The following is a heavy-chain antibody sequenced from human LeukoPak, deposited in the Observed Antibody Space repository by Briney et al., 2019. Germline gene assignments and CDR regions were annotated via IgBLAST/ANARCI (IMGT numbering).Heavy chain of an antibody. CDR2: MNPNSGNT. D-gene: IGHD3-3*01. V-gene: IGHV1-8*02. CDR1: DYTFINYG. J-gene: IGHJ6*02. CDR3: ARGPAYDFWSGYYSTYYGMDV. Sequence: ASVKVSCKASDYTFINYGINWVRQATGQGLEWMGWMNPNSGNTGYAQKFQGRVTVTRNTSISTAYMELSSLRSEDTAVYYCARGPAYDFWSGYYSTYYGMDVWGQGTTVTVSS.